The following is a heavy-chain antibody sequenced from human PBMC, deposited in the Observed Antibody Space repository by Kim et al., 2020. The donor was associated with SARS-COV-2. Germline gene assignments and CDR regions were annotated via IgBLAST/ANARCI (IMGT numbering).Heavy chain of an antibody. Sequence: GGSLRLSCAASGFTFSDYYMSWIRQAPGKGLEWVSYISSSGSTIYYADSVKGRFTISRDNAKNSLYLQMNSLRAEDTAVYYCARTDSGYDNLYYYYGMDVWGQGTTVTVSS. CDR2: ISSSGSTI. CDR1: GFTFSDYY. J-gene: IGHJ6*02. CDR3: ARTDSGYDNLYYYYGMDV. D-gene: IGHD5-12*01. V-gene: IGHV3-11*01.